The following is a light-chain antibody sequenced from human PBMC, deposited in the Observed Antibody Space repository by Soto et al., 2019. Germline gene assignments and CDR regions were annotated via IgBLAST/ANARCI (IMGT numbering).Light chain of an antibody. Sequence: EIVLTQSPGTLSLSPGERATLSCRASQSVSSSYLAWYQQKPGQAPRLLIYGASSRATGIPDRFSGSGSGTDFTLTISRLEPEDFAVYYCHQYGSSPPFGQGTKVESK. J-gene: IGKJ1*01. V-gene: IGKV3-20*01. CDR2: GAS. CDR1: QSVSSSY. CDR3: HQYGSSPP.